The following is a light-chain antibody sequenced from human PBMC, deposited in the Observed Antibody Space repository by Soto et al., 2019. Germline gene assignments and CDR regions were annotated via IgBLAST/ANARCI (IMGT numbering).Light chain of an antibody. CDR1: QSVSNN. CDR2: GAS. Sequence: EIVMTQSPATLSVFPGERATLSCRASQSVSNNLAWYQHKPGQAPRVLIYGASTRATGIPARFSGSGSGTEFTLTISSLQSEDFAVYYCQQYNNWLETFGQGTKVEIK. V-gene: IGKV3-15*01. J-gene: IGKJ1*01. CDR3: QQYNNWLET.